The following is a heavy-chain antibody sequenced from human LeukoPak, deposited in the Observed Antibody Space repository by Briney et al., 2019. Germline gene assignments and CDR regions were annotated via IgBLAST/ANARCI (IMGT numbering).Heavy chain of an antibody. D-gene: IGHD3-10*01. CDR2: IVVGSGYA. CDR3: AMVRGLTDPLDY. J-gene: IGHJ4*02. CDR1: GFTFTSPT. Sequence: GASVKVSCKASGFTFTSPTVQWVRQARGQRLEWIGWIVVGSGYANYAQKFQERLTITRDMSTSTTYMELSSRRSEDTAVYYCAMVRGLTDPLDYWGQGTLVTVSS. V-gene: IGHV1-58*01.